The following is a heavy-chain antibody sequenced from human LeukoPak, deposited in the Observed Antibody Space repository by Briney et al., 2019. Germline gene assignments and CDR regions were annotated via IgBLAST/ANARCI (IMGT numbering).Heavy chain of an antibody. CDR3: SRGRTYYDILRIDGDFDY. CDR2: IRSKAYDGTT. V-gene: IGHV3-49*03. D-gene: IGHD3-9*01. CDR1: GFTFGDYA. Sequence: HTGASLRLSCTASGFTFGDYAMSWLRQAPGKGLERVGFIRSKAYDGTTAHAASGNDRYNISRDDSNSIAYLQMNSLKTEDTAVYYCSRGRTYYDILRIDGDFDYWGQGTLVTVSS. J-gene: IGHJ4*02.